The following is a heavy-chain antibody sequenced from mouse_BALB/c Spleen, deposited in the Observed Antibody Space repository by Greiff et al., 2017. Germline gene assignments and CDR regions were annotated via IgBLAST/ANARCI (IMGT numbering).Heavy chain of an antibody. J-gene: IGHJ3*01. CDR3: ARNYGSSPFAY. CDR2: ISYSGST. V-gene: IGHV3-8*02. Sequence: EVHLVESGPSLVKPSQTLSLTCSVTGDSITSGYWNWIRKFPGNKLEYMGYISYSGSTYNNPSLKSRISITRDTSKNQYYLQLNSVTTEDTATYYCARNYGSSPFAYWGEGTLVTVSA. CDR1: GDSITSGY. D-gene: IGHD1-1*01.